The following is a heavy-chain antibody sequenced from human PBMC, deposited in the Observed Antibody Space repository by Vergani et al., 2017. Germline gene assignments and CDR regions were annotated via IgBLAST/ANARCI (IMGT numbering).Heavy chain of an antibody. CDR3: ARDPSSVTMTNFDD. CDR2: IYSGGST. Sequence: EVQLVESGGGLIQPGGSLRLSCAASGFTVSSNYMSWVRQAPGKGLEWVSVIYSGGSTYYADSVKGRFTISRDNSKNTLYLQMNSLRAEDTAVYYCARDPSSVTMTNFDDWGQGTLVTVSS. J-gene: IGHJ4*02. V-gene: IGHV3-53*01. D-gene: IGHD3-22*01. CDR1: GFTVSSNY.